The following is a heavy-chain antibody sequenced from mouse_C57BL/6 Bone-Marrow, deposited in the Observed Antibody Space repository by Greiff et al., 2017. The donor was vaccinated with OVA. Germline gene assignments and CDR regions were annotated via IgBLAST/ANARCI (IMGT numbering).Heavy chain of an antibody. J-gene: IGHJ3*01. CDR1: GFTFSDYG. CDR3: ARRQLRFWFAY. D-gene: IGHD3-2*02. Sequence: EVKLVESGGGLVKPGGSLKLSCAASGFTFSDYGMHWVRQAPEKGLEWVAYISSGSSTIYYADTVTGRFTISRDNAKNTLFLQMTSLRSEDTAMYYCARRQLRFWFAYWGQGTLVTVSA. V-gene: IGHV5-17*01. CDR2: ISSGSSTI.